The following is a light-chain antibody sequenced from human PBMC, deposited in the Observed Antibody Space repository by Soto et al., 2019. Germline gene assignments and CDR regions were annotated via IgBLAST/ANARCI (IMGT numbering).Light chain of an antibody. V-gene: IGLV1-47*02. CDR3: AAWDASLSGWV. Sequence: QSVLTQPPSASGTPGQRVTISCSGSSSNIGRDYVYWYQQLPGTAPKLLIYTDNQRPSGVPDRFSGSKSGTSASLAISGLRSEDEADYSCAAWDASLSGWVFGGGTKLTVL. CDR1: SSNIGRDY. CDR2: TDN. J-gene: IGLJ3*02.